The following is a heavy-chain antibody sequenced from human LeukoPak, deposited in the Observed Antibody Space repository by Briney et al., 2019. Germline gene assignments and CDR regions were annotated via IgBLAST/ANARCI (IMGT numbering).Heavy chain of an antibody. CDR1: GFTFSSYA. D-gene: IGHD4-17*01. V-gene: IGHV3-30*14. CDR3: ARVSGDYDYYYYGMDV. Sequence: PGGSLRLSCAASGFTFSSYAMYWVRQAPGKGLEWVAVISYDGSNKYYADPVKGRFTISRDNSKNTLFLQMNSLRAEDTAVYYCARVSGDYDYYYYGMDVWGQGTTVTVSS. CDR2: ISYDGSNK. J-gene: IGHJ6*02.